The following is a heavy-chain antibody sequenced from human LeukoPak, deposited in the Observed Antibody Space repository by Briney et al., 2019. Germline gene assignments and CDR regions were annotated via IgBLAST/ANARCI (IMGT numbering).Heavy chain of an antibody. CDR3: ARHGRGGIIVVVRAFDI. CDR2: IYYSGDT. J-gene: IGHJ3*02. Sequence: GSLRLSCAASGFTFSDHYMDWVRQAPGKGLEWIGSIYYSGDTYYNPSLKSRVTISVDTSKNQFSLRLNSVTAADTAVYYCARHGRGGIIVVVRAFDIWGLGTMVTVSS. CDR1: GFTFSDHY. D-gene: IGHD2-15*01. V-gene: IGHV4-39*01.